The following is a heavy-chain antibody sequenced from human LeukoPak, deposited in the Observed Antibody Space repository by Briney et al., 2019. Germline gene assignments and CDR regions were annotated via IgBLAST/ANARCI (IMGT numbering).Heavy chain of an antibody. CDR3: ARDPANKYYDILTGSWYFDL. Sequence: SETLSLTCAVYGGSFSGYYWSWIRQPPGKGLEWIGEINHSGSTNYNPSLKSRVTISVDTSKNQFSLKLSSVTAADTAVYYCARDPANKYYDILTGSWYFDLWGRGTLVTVSS. D-gene: IGHD3-9*01. V-gene: IGHV4-34*01. CDR1: GGSFSGYY. CDR2: INHSGST. J-gene: IGHJ2*01.